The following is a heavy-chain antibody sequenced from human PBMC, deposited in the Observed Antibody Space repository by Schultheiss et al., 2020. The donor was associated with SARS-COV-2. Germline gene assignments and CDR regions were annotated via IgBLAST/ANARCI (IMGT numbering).Heavy chain of an antibody. CDR1: GGSFSGYY. V-gene: IGHV4-34*01. D-gene: IGHD3-22*01. CDR2: INHSGST. CDR3: ARAPDYYYDSSGTGIDY. J-gene: IGHJ4*02. Sequence: SETLSLTCAVYGGSFSGYYWSWIRQPPGKGLEWIVEINHSGSTNYNPSLKSRVTISVDTSKNQFSLKLSSVTAADTAVYYCARAPDYYYDSSGTGIDYWGQGTLVTVSS.